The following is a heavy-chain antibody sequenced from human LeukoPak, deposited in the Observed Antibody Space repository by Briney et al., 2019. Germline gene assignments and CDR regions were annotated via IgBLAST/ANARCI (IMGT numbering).Heavy chain of an antibody. J-gene: IGHJ4*01. CDR2: IRSKAYGGTT. V-gene: IGHV3-49*04. D-gene: IGHD1-26*01. CDR1: GFTFGDYA. Sequence: GRSLRLSCTASGFTFGDYAMSWVRQAPGKGLEWVGFIRSKAYGGTTEYAASVKGRFTISRDDSKSIAYLQMNSLKTEDTAVYYCTKYSGSYPYFDYWGHGTLVTVSS. CDR3: TKYSGSYPYFDY.